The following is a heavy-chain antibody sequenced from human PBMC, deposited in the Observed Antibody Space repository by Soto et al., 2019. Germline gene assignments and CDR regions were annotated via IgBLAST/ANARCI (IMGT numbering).Heavy chain of an antibody. CDR1: GHTFTGYY. Sequence: ASVKVSCQASGHTFTGYYMHWVRQAPGQGLEWMGWINPNSGGTNYAQKFQGWVTMTRDTSISTAYMELSRLRSDDPAVYYCARLAAAGTNDDYWGQETLVTVSS. J-gene: IGHJ4*02. CDR3: ARLAAAGTNDDY. CDR2: INPNSGGT. D-gene: IGHD6-13*01. V-gene: IGHV1-2*04.